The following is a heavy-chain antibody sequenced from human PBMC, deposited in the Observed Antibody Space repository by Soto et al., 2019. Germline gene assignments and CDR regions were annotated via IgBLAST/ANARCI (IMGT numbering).Heavy chain of an antibody. V-gene: IGHV6-1*01. CDR2: TYYRSKWYN. Sequence: SQTLSLTCAIFGDNVSSNSAAWNWIRQSPSRGLEWLGRTYYRSKWYNDYAVSVKSRITINPDTSKNQFSLHLNSVTSDDAAVYYCSRDGYTYGSGYFDYWGQGTLVTVSS. CDR3: SRDGYTYGSGYFDY. J-gene: IGHJ4*02. D-gene: IGHD5-18*01. CDR1: GDNVSSNSAA.